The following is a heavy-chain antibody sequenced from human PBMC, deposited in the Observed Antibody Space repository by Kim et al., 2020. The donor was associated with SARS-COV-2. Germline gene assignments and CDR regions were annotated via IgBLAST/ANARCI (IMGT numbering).Heavy chain of an antibody. CDR3: ARRDYDFWSGYYIEGPRFDP. J-gene: IGHJ5*02. V-gene: IGHV5-10-1*01. Sequence: GESLKISCKGSGYSFTSYWISWVRQMPGKGLEWMGRIDPSDSYTNYSPSFQGHVTISADKSISTAYLQWSSLKASDTAMYYCARRDYDFWSGYYIEGPRFDPWGQGTLVTVSS. CDR1: GYSFTSYW. CDR2: IDPSDSYT. D-gene: IGHD3-3*01.